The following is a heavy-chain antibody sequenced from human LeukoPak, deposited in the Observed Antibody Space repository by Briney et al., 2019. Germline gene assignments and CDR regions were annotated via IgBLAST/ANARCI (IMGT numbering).Heavy chain of an antibody. V-gene: IGHV4-34*01. CDR2: INHSGST. Sequence: SETLSLTCAVYGESFSGYYWSWTRQPPGKGLEWIGEINHSGSTNYNSSLKSRVTISVDTSKNQFSLKLSSVTAADTAVYFCARVMRIAARLGDYYYYYYMDVWGKGTTVTVSS. CDR3: ARVMRIAARLGDYYYYYYMDV. D-gene: IGHD6-6*01. J-gene: IGHJ6*03. CDR1: GESFSGYY.